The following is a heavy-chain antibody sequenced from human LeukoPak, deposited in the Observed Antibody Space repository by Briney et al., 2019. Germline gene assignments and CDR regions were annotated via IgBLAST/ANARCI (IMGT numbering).Heavy chain of an antibody. CDR3: AKVTGGDMITYGGVDY. J-gene: IGHJ4*02. CDR1: EFDFSSHA. V-gene: IGHV3-23*01. CDR2: ISGSGDIT. Sequence: GGSLRLSCAASEFDFSSHAMTWVRQAPGKGLEWVSAISGSGDITYYADSVKGRFTISRDNSKNTLFLQMDSLRVEDTAVHYCAKVTGGDMITYGGVDYWGQGTLVTVSS. D-gene: IGHD3-16*01.